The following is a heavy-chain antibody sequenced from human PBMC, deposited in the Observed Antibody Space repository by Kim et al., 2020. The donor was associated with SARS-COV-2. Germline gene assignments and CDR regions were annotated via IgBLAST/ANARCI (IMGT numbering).Heavy chain of an antibody. J-gene: IGHJ6*02. Sequence: GGSLRLSCAASGFTFSSYAMSWVRQAPGKGLEWVSAISGSGGSTYYADSVKGRFTISRDNSKNTLYLQMNSLRAEDTAVYYCAKDTYYYDSSGYYYYGMDVWGQGTTVTVSS. CDR2: ISGSGGST. V-gene: IGHV3-23*01. D-gene: IGHD3-22*01. CDR3: AKDTYYYDSSGYYYYGMDV. CDR1: GFTFSSYA.